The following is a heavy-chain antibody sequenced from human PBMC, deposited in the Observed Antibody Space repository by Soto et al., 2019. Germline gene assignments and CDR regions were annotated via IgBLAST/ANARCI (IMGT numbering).Heavy chain of an antibody. V-gene: IGHV4-30-4*01. CDR1: GGSISSGDYY. CDR2: IYYSGST. Sequence: SETLSLTCTVSGGSISSGDYYWSWIRQPPGKGLEWIGYIYYSGSTYYNPSHKSRVTISVDTSKNQFSLKLSSVTAADTAVYYCARDPRDNYFDYWGQGTLVTVSS. J-gene: IGHJ4*02. CDR3: ARDPRDNYFDY.